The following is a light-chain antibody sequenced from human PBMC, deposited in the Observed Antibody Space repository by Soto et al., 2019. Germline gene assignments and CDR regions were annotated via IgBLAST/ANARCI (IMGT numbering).Light chain of an antibody. J-gene: IGLJ2*01. CDR3: SSYAGSNNLV. CDR2: EVS. V-gene: IGLV2-8*01. Sequence: QSALTQPPSASGSSGRSVTISCTGASSDVGGYNYVSWYQQHPGKALKLMIYEVSKRPSGVPDRFSGSKSGNTASLTVSGLQAEDESDYYCSSYAGSNNLVFGGGTKLTV. CDR1: SSDVGGYNY.